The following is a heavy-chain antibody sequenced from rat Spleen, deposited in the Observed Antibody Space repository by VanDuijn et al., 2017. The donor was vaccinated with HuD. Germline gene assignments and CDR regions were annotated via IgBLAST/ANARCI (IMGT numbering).Heavy chain of an antibody. Sequence: EVQLVESGGGLVQPGRSLKLSCVASGFTFNNYWMTWIRQAPGKGLEWVASITNTGGSTYYPDSVKGRFTISRDNAKSTLYLQMNSLRSEDTATYYCTRGRLGTVVLYVMDAWGQGASVTVSS. CDR3: TRGRLGTVVLYVMDA. CDR1: GFTFNNYW. J-gene: IGHJ4*01. CDR2: ITNTGGST. D-gene: IGHD1-1*01. V-gene: IGHV5-31*01.